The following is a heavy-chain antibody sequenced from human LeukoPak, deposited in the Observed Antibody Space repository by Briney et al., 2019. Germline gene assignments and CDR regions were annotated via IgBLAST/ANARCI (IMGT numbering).Heavy chain of an antibody. D-gene: IGHD3-10*01. V-gene: IGHV3-7*04. Sequence: GGSLRLSCAASGFTFSSDWMSWVRQAPGKGLELVANIKQYGSEKYYVDSVKSLFTISRDNAKKSLYMKMNSLRAEDTAVYYCARVLWFGELLGLGDFDIWGQGTMVTVSS. CDR1: GFTFSSDW. CDR3: ARVLWFGELLGLGDFDI. J-gene: IGHJ3*02. CDR2: IKQYGSEK.